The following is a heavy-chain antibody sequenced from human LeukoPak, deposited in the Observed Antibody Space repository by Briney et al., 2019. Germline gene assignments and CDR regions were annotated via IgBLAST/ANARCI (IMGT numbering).Heavy chain of an antibody. CDR2: MNPNSGNT. J-gene: IGHJ4*02. V-gene: IGHV1-8*02. D-gene: IGHD6-19*01. Sequence: ASVKVSCKASGYTFTSYGISWVRQATGQGLEWMGWMNPNSGNTGYAQKFQGRVTMTRNTSISTAYMELSSLRSEDTAVYYCARANKIAVAAPDYWGQGTLVTVSS. CDR1: GYTFTSYG. CDR3: ARANKIAVAAPDY.